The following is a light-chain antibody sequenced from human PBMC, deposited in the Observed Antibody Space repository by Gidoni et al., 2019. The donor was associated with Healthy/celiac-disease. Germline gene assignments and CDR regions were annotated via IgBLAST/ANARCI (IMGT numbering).Light chain of an antibody. J-gene: IGKJ4*01. CDR2: GAS. CDR3: QKYNNWPPLT. V-gene: IGKV3-15*01. CDR1: QSVSSN. Sequence: EIVMTQSPATLSVSPGARATLSCRASQSVSSNLAWYQQKPGQAPRLLIYGASTRATGIPARFSGSGSGTEFTLTISSLQSEELAVYYCQKYNNWPPLTFGGGTKVEIK.